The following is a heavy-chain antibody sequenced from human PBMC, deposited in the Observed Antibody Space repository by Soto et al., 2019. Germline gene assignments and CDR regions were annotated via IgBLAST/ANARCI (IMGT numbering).Heavy chain of an antibody. Sequence: KPGGSLRLSCAASGFTFSSYSMNWVRQAPGKGLEWVSSISSSSYIYYADSVKGRFTISRDNAKNSLYLQMNSLRAEDTAVYYCARQIAAAGPFDYWGQGTLVTVSS. J-gene: IGHJ4*02. CDR1: GFTFSSYS. CDR2: ISSSSYI. V-gene: IGHV3-21*01. D-gene: IGHD6-13*01. CDR3: ARQIAAAGPFDY.